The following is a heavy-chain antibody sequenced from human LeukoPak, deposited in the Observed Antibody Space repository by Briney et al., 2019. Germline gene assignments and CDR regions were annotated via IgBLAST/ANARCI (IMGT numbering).Heavy chain of an antibody. Sequence: SETLSLTCAVSGGSISSYYWSWIRQPAGKGLEWIGRIYTSGTTNYNPSLKSRVTMSVETTKNHFPLNLNSVTAADTAVYYCARASPRAAAFDYWGQGTLVTVSS. V-gene: IGHV4-4*07. CDR2: IYTSGTT. CDR3: ARASPRAAAFDY. J-gene: IGHJ4*02. D-gene: IGHD2-15*01. CDR1: GGSISSYY.